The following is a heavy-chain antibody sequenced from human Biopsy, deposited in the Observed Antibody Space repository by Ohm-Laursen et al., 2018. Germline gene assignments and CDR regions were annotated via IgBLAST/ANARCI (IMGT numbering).Heavy chain of an antibody. CDR1: GYSLSQLA. CDR2: YDPEDDKK. J-gene: IGHJ6*02. V-gene: IGHV1-24*01. Sequence: VASVKVSYKLSGYSLSQLAIHWVRQAPGKGLEWVGGYDPEDDKKVYGQSLQGRVTMSEDTSADTAYMVLSRLKSEDTAVYYCATVRWGGDYYSAMDVWGQGTTVTVSS. CDR3: ATVRWGGDYYSAMDV. D-gene: IGHD2-21*02.